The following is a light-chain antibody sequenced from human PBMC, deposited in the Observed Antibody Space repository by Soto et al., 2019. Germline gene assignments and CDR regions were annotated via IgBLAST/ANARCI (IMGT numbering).Light chain of an antibody. J-gene: IGKJ1*01. CDR2: LGS. CDR1: QSLLYSNGYNY. Sequence: DIVMTQSPLSLPVTPGEPASISCRSSQSLLYSNGYNYLDWYLQKPGQSPQLLIYLGSNRASGVPDRFSGSGSGTDFTLKISRVEAEDVGVYYCMQAREGRTCGQGTKVEIK. CDR3: MQAREGRT. V-gene: IGKV2-28*01.